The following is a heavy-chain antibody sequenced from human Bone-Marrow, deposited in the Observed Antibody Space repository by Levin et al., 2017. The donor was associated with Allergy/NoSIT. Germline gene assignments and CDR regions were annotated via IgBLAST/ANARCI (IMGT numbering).Heavy chain of an antibody. CDR3: AKDGNRGFGPSYFDS. J-gene: IGHJ4*02. V-gene: IGHV3-23*01. Sequence: GGSLRLSCAASGFTFSLYSMSWVRRAPGKGLEWVSGISGSGVRTYYTDSVKGRFTISRDNAKNTIFLQIHSLRVEDTAVYYCAKDGNRGFGPSYFDSWRQGTLVTVSS. CDR2: ISGSGVRT. D-gene: IGHD4-23*01. CDR1: GFTFSLYS.